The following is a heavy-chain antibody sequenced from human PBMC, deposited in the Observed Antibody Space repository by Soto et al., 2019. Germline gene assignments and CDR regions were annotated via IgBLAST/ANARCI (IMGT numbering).Heavy chain of an antibody. V-gene: IGHV3-66*01. D-gene: IGHD3-9*01. J-gene: IGHJ6*03. Sequence: PGGSLRLSCAASGFTVSSNYMSWIRQAPGKGLEWISVIYSGGSTYYADSVKGRFTISRDNSKNTLYLQMNSLRAEDTAVYYCARDFDDILTGPDGYYYYMYVWGKGTTVTVSS. CDR2: IYSGGST. CDR3: ARDFDDILTGPDGYYYYMYV. CDR1: GFTVSSNY.